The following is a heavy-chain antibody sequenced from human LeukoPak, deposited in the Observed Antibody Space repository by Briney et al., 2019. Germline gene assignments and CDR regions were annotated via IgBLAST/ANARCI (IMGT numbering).Heavy chain of an antibody. J-gene: IGHJ6*04. D-gene: IGHD6-13*01. CDR3: ARGYIAAAYYYGMGV. CDR1: GYTFTSYA. V-gene: IGHV1-3*01. Sequence: ASVKVSCKASGYTFTSYAMHWVRQAPGQRLEWMGWVNAGNGNTKYSQKFQGRVTTTRDTSASTAYMELSSLRSEDTAVYYCARGYIAAAYYYGMGVWGKGTTVTVSS. CDR2: VNAGNGNT.